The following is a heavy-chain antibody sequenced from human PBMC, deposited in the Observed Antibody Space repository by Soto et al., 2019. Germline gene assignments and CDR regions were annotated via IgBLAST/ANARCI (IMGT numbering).Heavy chain of an antibody. J-gene: IGHJ3*02. CDR2: IKQDGSEK. V-gene: IGHV3-7*01. Sequence: ESGGGLVQPGGSLRLSCAASGFTFSSYWMSWVRQAPGKGLEWVANIKQDGSEKYYVDSVKGRFTISRDNAKNSLYLQMNSLRAEDTAVYYCARGPANSGYFSGGSCYSGYAFDIWGQGTMVTVSS. CDR1: GFTFSSYW. CDR3: ARGPANSGYFSGGSCYSGYAFDI. D-gene: IGHD2-15*01.